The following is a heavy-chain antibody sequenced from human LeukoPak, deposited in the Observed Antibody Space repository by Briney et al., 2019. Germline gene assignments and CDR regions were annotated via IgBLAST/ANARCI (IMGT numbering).Heavy chain of an antibody. CDR1: GFTFSNAW. V-gene: IGHV3-15*01. D-gene: IGHD1-26*01. Sequence: AGGSLRLSCAASGFTFSNAWMSWVRQAPGKGLEWVGRIKGKTDGGTTDYAAPVKGRFTISRDDSKNTLYLQMNSLKTEDTAVYYCTTDKAGAPTGPLGYWGQGTLVTVSS. CDR2: IKGKTDGGTT. CDR3: TTDKAGAPTGPLGY. J-gene: IGHJ4*02.